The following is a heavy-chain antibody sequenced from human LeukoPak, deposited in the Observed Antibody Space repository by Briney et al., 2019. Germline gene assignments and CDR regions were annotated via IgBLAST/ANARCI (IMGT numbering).Heavy chain of an antibody. V-gene: IGHV4-34*01. CDR2: INHSGST. D-gene: IGHD2-2*02. CDR1: GGSFSGYY. J-gene: IGHJ5*02. CDR3: ARYCSSTNCYKGGFDP. Sequence: IPSETLSLTCAVYGGSFSGYYWSWIRQPPGKGLEWIGEINHSGSTNYNPSLKSRVTISVDTSKNQFSLKLSSVTAADTAVYYCARYCSSTNCYKGGFDPWGQGTLVTVSS.